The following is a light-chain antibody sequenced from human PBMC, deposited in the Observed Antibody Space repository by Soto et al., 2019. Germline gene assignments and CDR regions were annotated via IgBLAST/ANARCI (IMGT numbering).Light chain of an antibody. Sequence: EIVLTQSPVTLSLSPGDTATLSCRASQSVVRYVAWYQQKPGQAPRLLIYDATIRASGIPARVSGSGSGTAFSLTISSLEPEDFAVYYCQQRYHWPPLTFGGGTKVEVK. CDR2: DAT. J-gene: IGKJ4*01. CDR3: QQRYHWPPLT. V-gene: IGKV3-11*01. CDR1: QSVVRY.